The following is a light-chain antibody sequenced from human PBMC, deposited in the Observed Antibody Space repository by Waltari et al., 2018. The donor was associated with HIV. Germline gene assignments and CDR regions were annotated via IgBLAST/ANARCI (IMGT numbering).Light chain of an antibody. CDR3: GTWDSSLSAAV. Sequence: QSVLTQPPSVSAAPGQKVTISCSGSSSNIGNNYVSWYQQLPGTAPKLLIYDNNKRPSGIPDRCSGSKSGTSATLGITGLQTGDEADYYCGTWDSSLSAAVFGGGTQLTVL. CDR2: DNN. CDR1: SSNIGNNY. J-gene: IGLJ7*01. V-gene: IGLV1-51*01.